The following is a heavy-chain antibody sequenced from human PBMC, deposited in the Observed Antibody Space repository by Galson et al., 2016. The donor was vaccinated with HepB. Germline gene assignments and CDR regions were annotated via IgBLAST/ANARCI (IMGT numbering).Heavy chain of an antibody. D-gene: IGHD3-16*02. Sequence: SLRLSCAASGFTFRNYAMQWVRQAPGKGLESVSAISSNGGTTYYADSVKGRFTISRDNSKNTLYLQMSSLRPEDTALFYCVKEMGYYDYVGGIYHYYFDHWGQGSLVTVSS. CDR3: VKEMGYYDYVGGIYHYYFDH. J-gene: IGHJ4*02. V-gene: IGHV3-64D*09. CDR2: ISSNGGTT. CDR1: GFTFRNYA.